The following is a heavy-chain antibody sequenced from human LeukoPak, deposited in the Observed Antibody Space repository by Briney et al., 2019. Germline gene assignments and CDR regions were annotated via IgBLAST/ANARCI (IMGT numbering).Heavy chain of an antibody. CDR1: GDSMSNYY. D-gene: IGHD2-15*01. V-gene: IGHV4-59*08. CDR3: ARVGVVAASAFDI. CDR2: IYYSGSA. Sequence: PSETLSLTCIVSGDSMSNYYWSWIRQPPGKGLEWIAYIYYSGSANYNLSLKSRVTISVDTSKNQFSLKLTSVTAADTAVYYCARVGVVAASAFDIWGQGTMVTVSS. J-gene: IGHJ3*02.